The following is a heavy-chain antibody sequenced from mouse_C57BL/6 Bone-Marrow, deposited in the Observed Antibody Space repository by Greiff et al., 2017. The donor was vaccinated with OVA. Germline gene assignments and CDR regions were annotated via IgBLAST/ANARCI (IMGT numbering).Heavy chain of an antibody. CDR2: ISDGGSYT. Sequence: EVKLQESGGGLVKPGGSLKLSCAASGFTFSSYAMSWVRQTPAKRLEWVATISDGGSYTYYPDNVKGRFTISRDNAKNNLYLQMTHLQSEDTAMYYCARDPGYYGSSYTVYAMDYWGQGTSVTGSS. CDR3: ARDPGYYGSSYTVYAMDY. J-gene: IGHJ4*01. CDR1: GFTFSSYA. V-gene: IGHV5-4*01. D-gene: IGHD1-1*01.